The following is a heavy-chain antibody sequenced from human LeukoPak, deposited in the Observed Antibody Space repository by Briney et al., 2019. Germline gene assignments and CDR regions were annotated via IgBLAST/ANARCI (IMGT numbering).Heavy chain of an antibody. CDR3: AKIGPIVGDVVYF. CDR1: GFTFSSYG. J-gene: IGHJ4*02. D-gene: IGHD1-26*01. CDR2: IRYDATGQ. V-gene: IGHV3-30*02. Sequence: GESRRLSCAASGFTFSSYGLHWVRQAPGKGLEWVAFIRYDATGQYYADSVTGRFTISRDNSKSMLYLQVNSLRPEDTAMYYCAKIGPIVGDVVYFWGQGTLVSVSA.